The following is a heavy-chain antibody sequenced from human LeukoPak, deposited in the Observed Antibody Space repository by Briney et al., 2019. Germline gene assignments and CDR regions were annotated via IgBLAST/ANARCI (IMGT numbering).Heavy chain of an antibody. V-gene: IGHV3-21*01. D-gene: IGHD3-22*01. CDR3: ARVRTPLYYYESSGYSSHYFDY. CDR1: GFTFSTYT. Sequence: TGGSLRLSCAASGFTFSTYTMNWVRQAPGMGLEWVSSISSTSSYIYYTDSLKGRFTISRDNAKNSLYLQMNSLRAEDTAVYFCARVRTPLYYYESSGYSSHYFDYWGQGSLVTVSS. CDR2: ISSTSSYI. J-gene: IGHJ4*02.